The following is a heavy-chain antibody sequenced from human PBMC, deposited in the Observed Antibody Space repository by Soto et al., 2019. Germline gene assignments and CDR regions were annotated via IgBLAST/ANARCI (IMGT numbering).Heavy chain of an antibody. V-gene: IGHV3-23*01. CDR1: GFTFSSYA. J-gene: IGHJ4*02. D-gene: IGHD3-22*01. CDR2: ISGSGGST. CDR3: AKPGNYYDSSGYYPAGFAY. Sequence: EVQLLESGGGLVQPGGSLRLSCAASGFTFSSYAMSWVRQAPGKGLEWVSAISGSGGSTYYADSVKGRFTISRDNSKNTLYLHMNSLRAEDTAVYYCAKPGNYYDSSGYYPAGFAYWGQGTLVTVSS.